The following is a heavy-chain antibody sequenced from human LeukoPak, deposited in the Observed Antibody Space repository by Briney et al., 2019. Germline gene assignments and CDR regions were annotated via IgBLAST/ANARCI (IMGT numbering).Heavy chain of an antibody. CDR1: GFTFSSYA. J-gene: IGHJ6*03. Sequence: GGSLRLSCAASGFTFSSYAMHWVRQAPGKGLEWVAVISYDGSNKYYADSVKGRFTISRDNAKNSQFLQMDSMRVEDTAVYYCARVAMTSGGDRGYFYFYYMDVWGKGTMVTVSS. D-gene: IGHD3-10*01. CDR3: ARVAMTSGGDRGYFYFYYMDV. CDR2: ISYDGSNK. V-gene: IGHV3-30*04.